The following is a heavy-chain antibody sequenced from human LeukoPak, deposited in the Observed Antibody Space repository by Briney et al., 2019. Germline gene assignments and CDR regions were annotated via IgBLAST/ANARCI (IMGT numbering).Heavy chain of an antibody. V-gene: IGHV1-69*06. Sequence: ASVKVSCKASGDTFSSYDISWVRQAPGQGLEWMGGIMPISGTANYAQKFQGRVTITADKPTNTAYMELSSLRSEDTAVYYCASVDLLVSWGQGTLVTVSS. CDR3: ASVDLLVS. J-gene: IGHJ4*02. CDR2: IMPISGTA. CDR1: GDTFSSYD. D-gene: IGHD3-9*01.